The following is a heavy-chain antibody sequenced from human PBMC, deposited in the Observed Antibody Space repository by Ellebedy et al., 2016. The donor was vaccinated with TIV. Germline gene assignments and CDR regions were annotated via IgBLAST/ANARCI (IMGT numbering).Heavy chain of an antibody. Sequence: ETLSLTCAASGFTFSSYWMYWVRQAPGKGLEWVSRMKGDGSSVTYADSVKGRFTVSRDNAKNTLYLQMNSLRVEDTAVYSCARDKPHNWFDPWGQGTLVTVSS. J-gene: IGHJ5*02. CDR3: ARDKPHNWFDP. CDR1: GFTFSSYW. CDR2: MKGDGSSV. V-gene: IGHV3-74*01.